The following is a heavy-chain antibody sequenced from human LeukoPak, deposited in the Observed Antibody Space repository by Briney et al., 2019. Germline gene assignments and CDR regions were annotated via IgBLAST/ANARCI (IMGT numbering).Heavy chain of an antibody. CDR1: GFSFSTYS. D-gene: IGHD2-21*02. CDR2: VSGTSEYI. V-gene: IGHV3-21*06. CDR3: TSWGDTTAEYFQR. J-gene: IGHJ1*01. Sequence: KPGGSLRLSCAASGFSFSTYSMIWVRQAPGKGLEWVSSVSGTSEYIYYADSVRGRFTISRDNAKNTVYLQMNSLRVEDTAVYYCTSWGDTTAEYFQRWGQGTLVTVSS.